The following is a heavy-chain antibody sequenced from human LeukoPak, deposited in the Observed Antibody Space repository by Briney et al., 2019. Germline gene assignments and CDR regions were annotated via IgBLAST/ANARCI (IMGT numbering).Heavy chain of an antibody. J-gene: IGHJ5*02. D-gene: IGHD3-9*01. CDR2: IYHSGST. Sequence: SETLSLTCTVSGYSIGSGYYWGWIRQPPGKGLEWIGSIYHSGSTYHNPSLKSRVTISVDTSRNQFSLRMNYVNAADTAVYYCARPRRNFDILGGAKSWFDPWGQGTLVTVSS. V-gene: IGHV4-38-2*02. CDR1: GYSIGSGYY. CDR3: ARPRRNFDILGGAKSWFDP.